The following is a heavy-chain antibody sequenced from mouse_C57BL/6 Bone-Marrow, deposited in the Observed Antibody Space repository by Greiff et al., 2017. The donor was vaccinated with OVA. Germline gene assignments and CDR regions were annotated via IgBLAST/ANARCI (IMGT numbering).Heavy chain of an antibody. V-gene: IGHV10-3*01. CDR2: IRSKSSNYAT. CDR3: VRDSRWDKGYWYFDV. J-gene: IGHJ1*03. D-gene: IGHD3-3*01. Sequence: EVQLVESGGGLVQPKGSLKLSCAASGFTFNTYAMHWVRQAPGKGLEWVARIRSKSSNYATYYADSVKDRFTISRDDSQSMLYLQMNNLKTEDTAMYYCVRDSRWDKGYWYFDVWGTGTTVTVSS. CDR1: GFTFNTYA.